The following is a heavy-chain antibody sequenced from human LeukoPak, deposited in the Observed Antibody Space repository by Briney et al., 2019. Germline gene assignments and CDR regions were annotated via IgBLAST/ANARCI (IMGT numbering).Heavy chain of an antibody. Sequence: GGSLRLSCAASGFTFSSYSMNWVRQAPGKGLEWVSYISSSSTSIYYADSVKGRFTISRDNAKNSLYLQMNSLRVEDTAVYYCARDGGYCSSTNCYLGVWGQGTMVTVSS. CDR3: ARDGGYCSSTNCYLGV. CDR2: ISSSSTSI. CDR1: GFTFSSYS. V-gene: IGHV3-48*01. D-gene: IGHD2-2*01. J-gene: IGHJ3*01.